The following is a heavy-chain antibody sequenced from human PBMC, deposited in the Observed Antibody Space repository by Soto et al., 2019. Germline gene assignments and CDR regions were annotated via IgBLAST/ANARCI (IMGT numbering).Heavy chain of an antibody. CDR2: INHSGST. CDR3: ARLVKKIMVRGVINYYYMDV. D-gene: IGHD3-10*01. Sequence: KQSQTLSLTCAVYGGSFSGYYWSWIRQPPGKGLEWIGEINHSGSTNYNPSLKSRVTISVDTSKNQFSLKLSSVTAADTAVYYCARLVKKIMVRGVINYYYMDVWGKGTTVTVSS. J-gene: IGHJ6*03. CDR1: GGSFSGYY. V-gene: IGHV4-34*01.